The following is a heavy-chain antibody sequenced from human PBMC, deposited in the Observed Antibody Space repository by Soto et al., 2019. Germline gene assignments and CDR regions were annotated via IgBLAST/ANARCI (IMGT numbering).Heavy chain of an antibody. D-gene: IGHD6-6*01. CDR2: IYTSGST. Sequence: QVQLQESGPGLVKPSETLSLTCTVSGGSISSYYWSWIRQPAGKGLEWIGRIYTSGSTNYNPSLKRRVTMLVDTSKNQFSLKLSSVTAADTAVYYCARGGSKSLAARPSPPQPFDYWGQGTLVTVSS. J-gene: IGHJ4*02. CDR1: GGSISSYY. CDR3: ARGGSKSLAARPSPPQPFDY. V-gene: IGHV4-4*07.